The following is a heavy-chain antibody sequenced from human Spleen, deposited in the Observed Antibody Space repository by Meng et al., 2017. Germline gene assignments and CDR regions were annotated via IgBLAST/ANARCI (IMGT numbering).Heavy chain of an antibody. Sequence: GESLKISCAASGFTFSSYAMNWVRQAPGKGLEWVSSISGSSSYIYYADSVKGRFTISRDNARNTLYLQMSSLRVEDTAVYYCARGCGGSCLAADSWGQGTLVTVSS. CDR3: ARGCGGSCLAADS. CDR1: GFTFSSYA. J-gene: IGHJ4*02. D-gene: IGHD2-15*01. V-gene: IGHV3-21*06. CDR2: ISGSSSYI.